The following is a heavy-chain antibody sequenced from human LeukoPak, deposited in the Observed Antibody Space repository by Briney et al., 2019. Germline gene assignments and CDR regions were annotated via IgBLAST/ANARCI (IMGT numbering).Heavy chain of an antibody. CDR2: IYTSGNT. V-gene: IGHV4-4*07. J-gene: IGHJ4*02. Sequence: SETLSLTCTASGGSINNYYWSWIRQRAGKGLEWIGRIYTSGNTNYNPSLKSRVTMSVDTSKNQFSLKLSSVTAADTAVYYCARVGSPYHFDYWGQGTLVTVSS. CDR3: ARVGSPYHFDY. CDR1: GGSINNYY. D-gene: IGHD2-2*02.